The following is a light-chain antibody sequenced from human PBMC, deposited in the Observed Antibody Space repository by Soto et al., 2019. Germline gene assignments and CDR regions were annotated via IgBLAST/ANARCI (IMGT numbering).Light chain of an antibody. CDR2: GAS. CDR1: QSVSSS. Sequence: EIVMTQSPAILSVSPGERATLSCRASQSVSSSLAWYQHKPGQAPRLLIYGASTRATGVPARFSGSGSGTEFTLTISSLQSEDFAVYYCQQYNNWPPWTFGQGTKVDIK. V-gene: IGKV3-15*01. CDR3: QQYNNWPPWT. J-gene: IGKJ1*01.